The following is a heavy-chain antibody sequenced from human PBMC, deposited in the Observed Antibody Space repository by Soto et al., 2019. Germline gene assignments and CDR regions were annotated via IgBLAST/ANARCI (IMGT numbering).Heavy chain of an antibody. Sequence: ASVKVSCKASGYTFTGYYMHWVRQAPGQGLEWMGWINPNSGGTNYAQKFQGRVTMTRDTSISTAYMELSRLRSDDTAVYYCARVRSGSYYSYYFDYWGQGTLVTVSS. D-gene: IGHD3-10*01. CDR3: ARVRSGSYYSYYFDY. V-gene: IGHV1-2*02. CDR1: GYTFTGYY. J-gene: IGHJ4*02. CDR2: INPNSGGT.